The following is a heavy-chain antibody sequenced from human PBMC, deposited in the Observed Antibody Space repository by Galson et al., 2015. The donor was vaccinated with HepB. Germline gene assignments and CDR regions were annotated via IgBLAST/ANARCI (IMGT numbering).Heavy chain of an antibody. D-gene: IGHD2-2*02. CDR1: GFTFSSYS. CDR3: ARDWPPAIVVVPAAIRDYYYYMDV. Sequence: SLRLSCAASGFTFSSYSMNWVRQAPGKGLEWVSYISSSSSTIYYADSVKGRFTISRDNAKNSLYLQMNSLRDEDTAVYYCARDWPPAIVVVPAAIRDYYYYMDVWGKGTTVTVSS. J-gene: IGHJ6*03. CDR2: ISSSSSTI. V-gene: IGHV3-48*02.